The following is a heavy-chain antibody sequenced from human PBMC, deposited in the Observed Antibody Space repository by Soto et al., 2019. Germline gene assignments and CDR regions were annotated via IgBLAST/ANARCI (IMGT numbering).Heavy chain of an antibody. J-gene: IGHJ4*02. Sequence: QVQLVQSGAEVKKPGSSVKVSRKASGGSFGKSAINWVRQTPGQGLEWLGGFIPVYRTLNYAQKFQGRVTITADESTGTAYMTLSSLASDDTAVYYCATGVIWIGYFTVDSWGQGTRVTVSS. D-gene: IGHD3-3*01. CDR2: FIPVYRTL. CDR1: GGSFGKSA. V-gene: IGHV1-69*01. CDR3: ATGVIWIGYFTVDS.